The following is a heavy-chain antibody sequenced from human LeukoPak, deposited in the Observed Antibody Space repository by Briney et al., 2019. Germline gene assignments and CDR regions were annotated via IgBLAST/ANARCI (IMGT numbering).Heavy chain of an antibody. Sequence: ASVTVSCKASGYTFTGYYMHWVRQAPGQGLEWMGIINPSGGSTSYAQKFQGRVTMTRDTSTSTVYMELSSLRSEDTAVYYCARDQEVAVAFWDYWGQGTLVTDSS. CDR3: ARDQEVAVAFWDY. J-gene: IGHJ4*02. CDR1: GYTFTGYY. CDR2: INPSGGST. D-gene: IGHD6-19*01. V-gene: IGHV1-46*01.